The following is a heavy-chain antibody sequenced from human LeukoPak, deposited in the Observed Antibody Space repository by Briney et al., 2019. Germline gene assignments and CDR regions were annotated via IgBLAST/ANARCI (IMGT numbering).Heavy chain of an antibody. J-gene: IGHJ2*01. CDR3: ARGENSSGWYWYFDL. Sequence: SETLSLTCAVSGGSISSSYWWSWVRQPPGKGLEWIGEIYHSGSTNYNPSLKSRVTISVGKSKNQFSLKLSSVTAADTAVYYCARGENSSGWYWYFDLWGRGTLVTVSS. CDR2: IYHSGST. V-gene: IGHV4-4*02. CDR1: GGSISSSYW. D-gene: IGHD6-19*01.